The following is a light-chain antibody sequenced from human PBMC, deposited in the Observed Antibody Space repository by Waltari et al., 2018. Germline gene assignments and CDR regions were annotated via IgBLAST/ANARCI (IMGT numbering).Light chain of an antibody. Sequence: QSALTQPASVSGSPGQSITISCSGVGSAVGASDYVSWLQHHPGKAPQVIIYDVTNRPSGVSDRFSASKSANTASLTISRLQPEDEADYYCFSQTLDGLVLFGGGTRLTVL. CDR3: FSQTLDGLVL. V-gene: IGLV2-14*03. CDR1: GSAVGASDY. J-gene: IGLJ2*01. CDR2: DVT.